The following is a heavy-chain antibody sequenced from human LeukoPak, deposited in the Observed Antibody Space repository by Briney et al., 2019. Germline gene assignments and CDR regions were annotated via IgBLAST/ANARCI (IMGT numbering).Heavy chain of an antibody. Sequence: ASVKVPCKASGYKFIADYMHWVRQAPGQGLEFMGWINPDSGFTNYAQKFKGRVTMTRDTSISTAYLEVRSLTSDDTAVYYCAPTAEAYTSWWKVWGQGTLVTVSS. CDR2: INPDSGFT. CDR3: APTAEAYTSWWKV. V-gene: IGHV1-2*02. J-gene: IGHJ4*02. CDR1: GYKFIADY. D-gene: IGHD3-16*01.